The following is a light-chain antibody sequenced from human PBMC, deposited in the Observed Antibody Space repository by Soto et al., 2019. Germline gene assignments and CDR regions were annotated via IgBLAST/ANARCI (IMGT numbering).Light chain of an antibody. CDR2: DVS. J-gene: IGLJ1*01. CDR3: TSYTGSITPYV. V-gene: IGLV2-14*03. Sequence: QSALTQPASVSGSPGQSITISCTGTSSDVGRYNYVSWYQHHPGKAPKLMIFDVSNRPSGVSERFSGFKSANTASLTISGLQAEDEADYFCTSYTGSITPYVFGTGTKVTVL. CDR1: SSDVGRYNY.